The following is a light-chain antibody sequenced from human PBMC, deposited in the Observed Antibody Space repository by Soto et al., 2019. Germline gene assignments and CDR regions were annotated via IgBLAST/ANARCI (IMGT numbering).Light chain of an antibody. V-gene: IGLV2-11*01. CDR2: DVS. J-gene: IGLJ1*01. CDR1: SSDVGGYNY. Sequence: QSALTQPRSVSGSPGQSVTISCTGTSSDVGGYNYVSWYQQHPGKAPKLMIYDVSKRPSGVPDRFSGSKSGNTASLTISGLQAEDEADYYFCYYAGSYSYVFGTGTKLTVL. CDR3: CYYAGSYSYV.